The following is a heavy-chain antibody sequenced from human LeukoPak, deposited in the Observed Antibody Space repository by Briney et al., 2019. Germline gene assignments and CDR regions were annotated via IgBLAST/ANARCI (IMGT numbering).Heavy chain of an antibody. CDR2: ILYDGSNK. D-gene: IGHD6-19*01. J-gene: IGHJ5*02. V-gene: IGHV3-30-3*01. CDR1: GFTFSSYA. CDR3: ARDQIAVAGSDWFDP. Sequence: GGSLRLSCAASGFTFSSYAMHWVRQAPGKGLEWVAVILYDGSNKYYADSVKGRFTISRDNSKNTLYLQMNSLRAEDTAVYYCARDQIAVAGSDWFDPWGQGTLVTVSS.